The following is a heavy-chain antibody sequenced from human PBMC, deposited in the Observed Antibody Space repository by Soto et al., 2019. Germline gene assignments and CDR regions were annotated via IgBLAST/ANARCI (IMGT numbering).Heavy chain of an antibody. CDR2: FDPEAGEA. V-gene: IGHV1-24*01. D-gene: IGHD3-10*01. CDR1: GYTLSELS. CDR3: GTLAGSFGAGSDFDY. J-gene: IGHJ4*02. Sequence: QVQVVQSGTEVKKPRASVKVSCKVSGYTLSELSMHWVRQAPGKGLEWMGGFDPEAGEAVYAQKFQGRISMTDDTSADTAYMELRSLRSEDKAVYYCGTLAGSFGAGSDFDYWGQGTLVTVSS.